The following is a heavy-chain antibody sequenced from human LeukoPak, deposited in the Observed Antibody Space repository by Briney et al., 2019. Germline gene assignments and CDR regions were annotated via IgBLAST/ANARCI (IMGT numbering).Heavy chain of an antibody. CDR1: GGTFSSYA. D-gene: IGHD3-3*01. J-gene: IGHJ4*02. Sequence: SVKVSCKASGGTFSSYAISWVRQAPGQGLEWMGGIIPIFGTANYAQKFQGRVTITADESTSTAYMELSSLRSEDTAVYYCARALTIFGVVTPGTSFDYWGQGTLVTVSS. CDR2: IIPIFGTA. V-gene: IGHV1-69*13. CDR3: ARALTIFGVVTPGTSFDY.